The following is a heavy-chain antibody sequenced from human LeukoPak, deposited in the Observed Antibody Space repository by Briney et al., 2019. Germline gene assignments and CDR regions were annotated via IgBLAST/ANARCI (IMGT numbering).Heavy chain of an antibody. CDR3: AAAGGCCSTSCSPYYYYVMDV. J-gene: IGHJ6*04. CDR2: IVVGSGNT. CDR1: GFTFTSSA. D-gene: IGHD2-2*01. Sequence: SVKVSCKASGFTFTSSAMQWVRQARGQRLEWIGWIVVGSGNTNYAQKFQERVTITRDMSTSTAYMELSSLRSEDTAVYYCAAAGGCCSTSCSPYYYYVMDVGGKGTT. V-gene: IGHV1-58*02.